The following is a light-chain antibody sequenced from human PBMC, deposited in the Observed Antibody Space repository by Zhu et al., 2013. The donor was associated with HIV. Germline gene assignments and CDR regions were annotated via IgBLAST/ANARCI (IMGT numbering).Light chain of an antibody. CDR1: QSISSY. J-gene: IGKJ4*01. CDR2: AAS. CDR3: QQSYSTPLT. Sequence: DIQMTQSPSSLSASVGDRVTITCRASQSISSYLNWYQQKPGKAPKLLIYAASSLQSGVPSRFSGSGSGTDFTLTISSLQPEDFATYYCQQSYSTPLTFGGRTKVGDQT. V-gene: IGKV1-39*01.